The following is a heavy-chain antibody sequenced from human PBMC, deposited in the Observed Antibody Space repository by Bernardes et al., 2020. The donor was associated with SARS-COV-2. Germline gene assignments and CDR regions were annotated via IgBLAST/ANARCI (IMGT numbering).Heavy chain of an antibody. D-gene: IGHD3-3*01. CDR1: GGSFSGYY. CDR2: INHSGST. V-gene: IGHV4-34*01. CDR3: ARQGVQRRIKIFGVVTPECADVAY. Sequence: SETLSLTCAVYGGSFSGYYWSWIRQPPGKGLEWIGEINHSGSTNYNPSLKSRVTISVDTSKNQFSLKLSSVTAADTAVYYCARQGVQRRIKIFGVVTPECADVAYWGQGTRVTVSS. J-gene: IGHJ4*02.